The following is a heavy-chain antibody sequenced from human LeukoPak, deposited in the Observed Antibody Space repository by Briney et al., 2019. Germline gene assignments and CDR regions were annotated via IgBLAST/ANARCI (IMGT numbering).Heavy chain of an antibody. Sequence: GGSLRLSCAASGFTFSSYEMNWVRQAPGKGLEWVSFISSNIITKYYADSVKGRFTISRDNARNTVYLQMNSLRAEDTAVYYCARGWVPSDITLKWGQGTMVTVSS. CDR1: GFTFSSYE. CDR3: ARGWVPSDITLK. V-gene: IGHV3-48*03. D-gene: IGHD3-9*01. J-gene: IGHJ3*01. CDR2: ISSNIITK.